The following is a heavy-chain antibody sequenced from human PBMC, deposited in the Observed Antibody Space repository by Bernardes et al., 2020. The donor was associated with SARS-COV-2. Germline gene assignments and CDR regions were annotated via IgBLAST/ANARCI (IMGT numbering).Heavy chain of an antibody. CDR3: ARATRGGIFGVVIFAFDI. J-gene: IGHJ3*02. D-gene: IGHD3-3*01. V-gene: IGHV4-31*03. CDR1: GGSISSGGYY. Sequence: SETLSLTRTVSGGSISSGGYYWSWIRQHPGKGLEWIGYIYYSGSTYYNPSLKSRVTISVDTSKNQFSLKLSSVTAADTAVYYCARATRGGIFGVVIFAFDIWGQGTMVTVSS. CDR2: IYYSGST.